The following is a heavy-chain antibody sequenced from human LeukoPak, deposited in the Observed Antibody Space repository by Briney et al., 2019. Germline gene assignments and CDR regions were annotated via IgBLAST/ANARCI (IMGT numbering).Heavy chain of an antibody. CDR1: GFTFDDYA. V-gene: IGHV3-9*01. J-gene: IGHJ3*02. CDR3: AKDMTQLLWFGESYNAFDI. D-gene: IGHD3-10*01. Sequence: PGRSLRLSCAASGFTFDDYAMHWVRQAPGKGLEWVSGISWNSGSIGYADSVKGRFTISRDNAKNSLYLQMNSLRAEDTALYYCAKDMTQLLWFGESYNAFDIWGQGTMVTVSS. CDR2: ISWNSGSI.